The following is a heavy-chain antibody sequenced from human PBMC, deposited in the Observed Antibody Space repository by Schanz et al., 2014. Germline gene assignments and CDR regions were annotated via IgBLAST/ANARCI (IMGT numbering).Heavy chain of an antibody. J-gene: IGHJ6*02. D-gene: IGHD2-15*01. V-gene: IGHV3-43*01. CDR3: AKDNSPGFCSGGSCYGMDV. Sequence: EVQLVESGGVVVQPGGSLRLSCATSGFRFHDYTMHWVRQAPGKGLEWVSFISWDGSDTFYAASVKGRFTISRDNNKNFLYLQMNSLRTEDTALYYCAKDNSPGFCSGGSCYGMDVWGQGTTVTVSS. CDR1: GFRFHDYT. CDR2: ISWDGSDT.